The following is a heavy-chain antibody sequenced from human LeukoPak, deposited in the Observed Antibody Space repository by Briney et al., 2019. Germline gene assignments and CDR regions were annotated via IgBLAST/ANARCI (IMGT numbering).Heavy chain of an antibody. CDR3: ARSYQQLVDLYFQH. J-gene: IGHJ1*01. CDR1: GYTFTSYA. Sequence: ASVKVSCKASGYTFTSYAMNWVRQAPGQGLEWMGWINTNTGNPTYAQGFTGRFVFSLDTSVSTAYLQISSLKAEDTAVYYCARSYQQLVDLYFQHWGQGTLVTVSS. V-gene: IGHV7-4-1*02. CDR2: INTNTGNP. D-gene: IGHD6-13*01.